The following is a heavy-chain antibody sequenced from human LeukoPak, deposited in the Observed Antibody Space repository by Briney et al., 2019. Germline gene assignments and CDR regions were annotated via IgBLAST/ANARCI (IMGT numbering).Heavy chain of an antibody. CDR2: IRYDGSNR. D-gene: IGHD2-21*01. CDR3: AKGGDVRSPFDY. Sequence: GGSLRLSCAASGFTFSSYGMHWVRQAPGKGQEWVTFIRYDGSNRYYADSVKGRFTISRDNSKNTLYLQMNSLRAEDTAVYYCAKGGDVRSPFDYWGQGTLVTVSS. J-gene: IGHJ4*02. CDR1: GFTFSSYG. V-gene: IGHV3-30*02.